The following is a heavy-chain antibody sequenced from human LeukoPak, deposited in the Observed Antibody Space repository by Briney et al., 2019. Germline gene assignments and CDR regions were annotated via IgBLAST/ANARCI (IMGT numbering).Heavy chain of an antibody. CDR3: ARDREARYFDY. CDR1: RFTFSNHG. V-gene: IGHV3-33*01. Sequence: GGSLRLSCAASRFTFSNHGMHWVRQAPGKGLEWVAVIWYDGSKKYYADSVKGRFTISRDNSRNTLYLQMISLRVEDTAVYYCARDREARYFDYWGQGTLVAVSS. CDR2: IWYDGSKK. J-gene: IGHJ4*02. D-gene: IGHD1-26*01.